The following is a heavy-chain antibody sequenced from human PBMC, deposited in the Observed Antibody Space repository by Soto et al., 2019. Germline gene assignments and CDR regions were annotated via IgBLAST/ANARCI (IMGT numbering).Heavy chain of an antibody. Sequence: SETLSLTCTVSGASFSSDDSYWSWIRQPPGKGLEWIAYISYSGTYYNPSLKSRVTTSLDGSKNQISLYLSSVAAADTAVYYCARIGTLLGIVTNNWFDPWGQGTLVTVSS. CDR2: ISYSGT. CDR3: ARIGTLLGIVTNNWFDP. D-gene: IGHD3-3*01. V-gene: IGHV4-30-4*01. J-gene: IGHJ5*02. CDR1: GASFSSDDSY.